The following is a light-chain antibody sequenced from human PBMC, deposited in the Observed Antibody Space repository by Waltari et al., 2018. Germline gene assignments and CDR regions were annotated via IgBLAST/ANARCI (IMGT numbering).Light chain of an antibody. J-gene: IGKJ1*01. Sequence: DIQMSQSPSSLSANLGDRVTISCRASRDIHTFLSWYQQKPGKSPKPLPFSASPLHTGVPSRVSGSGSGSDFTLTISRLQPGDFATYFWLQSSGTLWTFGPGTKVEVK. CDR2: SAS. CDR1: RDIHTF. V-gene: IGKV1-39*01. CDR3: LQSSGTLWT.